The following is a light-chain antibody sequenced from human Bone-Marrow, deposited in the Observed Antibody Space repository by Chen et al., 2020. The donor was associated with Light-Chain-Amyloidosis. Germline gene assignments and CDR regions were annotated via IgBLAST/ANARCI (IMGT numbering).Light chain of an antibody. V-gene: IGKV3-11*01. CDR3: QQRSSWPIT. CDR2: DAS. J-gene: IGKJ3*01. Sequence: EIVLTQSPATLSLSPGVRATLSCRASQSVRNYLAWYQRKPGQAPRLLIYDASTRATGIPARFSGSGSGTDFTLTINSLEPEDFAVYYCQQRSSWPITFGPGTRVDIK. CDR1: QSVRNY.